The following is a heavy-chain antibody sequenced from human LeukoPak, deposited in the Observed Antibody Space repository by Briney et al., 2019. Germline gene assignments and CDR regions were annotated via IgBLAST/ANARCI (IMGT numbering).Heavy chain of an antibody. Sequence: GGSLRLSCAASGFTFSSYWMHWVRQAPGKGLVXXSRINSDGSSTSYADSVKGRFTISRDNAKNTLYLQMNSLRAEDTAVYYCARSWVGATDVDYWGQGTLVTVSS. CDR2: INSDGSST. CDR3: ARSWVGATDVDY. D-gene: IGHD1-26*01. V-gene: IGHV3-74*01. CDR1: GFTFSSYW. J-gene: IGHJ4*02.